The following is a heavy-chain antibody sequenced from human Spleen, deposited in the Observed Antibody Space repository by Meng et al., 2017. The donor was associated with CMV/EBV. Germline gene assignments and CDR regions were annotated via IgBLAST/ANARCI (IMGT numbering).Heavy chain of an antibody. D-gene: IGHD2-2*01. CDR2: ISSSGSTI. Sequence: GESLKISCAASGFTFRSYAMNWVRQSPGKGLEWVSYISSSGSTIYYADSVKGRFTISRDNAKNSLYLQMNSLRAEDTAVYYCARYCTSASCYDYYYSGMDVCGQGTTVTVSS. V-gene: IGHV3-48*03. J-gene: IGHJ6*02. CDR1: GFTFRSYA. CDR3: ARYCTSASCYDYYYSGMDV.